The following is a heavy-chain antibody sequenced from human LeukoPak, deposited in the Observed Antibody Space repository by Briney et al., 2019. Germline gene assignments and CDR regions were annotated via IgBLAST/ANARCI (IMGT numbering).Heavy chain of an antibody. CDR1: GFTFSSAW. CDR3: TLPWGSGSYYDY. Sequence: GGSLRLSCAASGFTFSSAWLNWVRQAPGKGLEWVGHIKSKTDGGTTDYAAPVKGRFTISRDDSKNTLFLQMNSLKTEDTAVYYCTLPWGSGSYYDYWGQGTLVTVSS. V-gene: IGHV3-15*01. CDR2: IKSKTDGGTT. D-gene: IGHD3-10*01. J-gene: IGHJ4*02.